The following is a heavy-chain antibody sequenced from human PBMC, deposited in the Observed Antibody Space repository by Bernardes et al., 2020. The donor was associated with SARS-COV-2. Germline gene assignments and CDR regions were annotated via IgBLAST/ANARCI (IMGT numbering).Heavy chain of an antibody. V-gene: IGHV1-24*01. CDR3: ATILPPDYYDSSGYPLRRFEY. CDR1: GYTLTELS. D-gene: IGHD3-22*01. CDR2: FDPEDGET. Sequence: ASVKVSCKVSGYTLTELSMHWVRQAPGKGLEWMGGFDPEDGETIYAQKFQGRVTMTEDTSTDTAYMELSSLRSEDTAVYYCATILPPDYYDSSGYPLRRFEYWGQGTLVTVSS. J-gene: IGHJ4*02.